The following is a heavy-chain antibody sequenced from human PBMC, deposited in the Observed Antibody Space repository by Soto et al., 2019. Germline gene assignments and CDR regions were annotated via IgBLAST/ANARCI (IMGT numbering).Heavy chain of an antibody. CDR3: AREESSGYYYSYYYYGMDV. CDR1: GGTFSSYA. CDR2: IIPIFGTA. D-gene: IGHD3-22*01. V-gene: IGHV1-69*13. Sequence: SVKVSCKASGGTFSSYAISWVRQAPGQGLEWMGGIIPIFGTANYAQKFQGRVTITADESTSTAYMELSSLRSEDTAVYYCAREESSGYYYSYYYYGMDVWGQGTTVTVSS. J-gene: IGHJ6*02.